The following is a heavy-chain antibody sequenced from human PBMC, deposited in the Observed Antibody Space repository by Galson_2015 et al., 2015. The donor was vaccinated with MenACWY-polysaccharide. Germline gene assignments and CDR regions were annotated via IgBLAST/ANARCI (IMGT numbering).Heavy chain of an antibody. V-gene: IGHV3-7*01. CDR1: GFPFSDSW. D-gene: IGHD3-9*01. CDR2: IKQSGSEK. J-gene: IGHJ3*01. CDR3: ARARSLSGYFAFEF. Sequence: SLRLSCAASGFPFSDSWMTWIRQAPGKGLEWVATIKQSGSEKYYVDSVEGRFTVSRDNAKNSLYLQMNSLRAEDTAGYYCARARSLSGYFAFEFWGQGTMVTVSS.